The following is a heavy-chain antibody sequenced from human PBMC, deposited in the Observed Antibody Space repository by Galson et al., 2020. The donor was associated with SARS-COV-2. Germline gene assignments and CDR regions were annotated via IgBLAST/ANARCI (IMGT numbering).Heavy chain of an antibody. V-gene: IGHV4-59*02. D-gene: IGHD6-19*01. CDR2: IYDSGTT. Sequence: SETLSLTCDVSDDSGNTYYWGWIRQPPGKGLEWIGYIYDSGTTNYNPSLKSRVTISQDTSKGQFSLKLTSVTAADTAMYYCAAVDTTYYFDSWGRGTLVSVSS. J-gene: IGHJ4*02. CDR1: DDSGNTYY. CDR3: AAVDTTYYFDS.